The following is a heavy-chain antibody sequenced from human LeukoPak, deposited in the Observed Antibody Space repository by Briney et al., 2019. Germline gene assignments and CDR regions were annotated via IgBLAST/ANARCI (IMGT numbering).Heavy chain of an antibody. CDR1: GGSISSYY. CDR2: IYSSGTT. D-gene: IGHD1/OR15-1a*01. J-gene: IGHJ6*04. V-gene: IGHV4-4*07. Sequence: PSETLSLTCTVSGGSISSYYWSWIRQPAAKGLEWIGRIYSSGTTTYNPSFKSRVTMSLDTSNNQLSLKLTSVTAADTAVYYCARVSPKQGAGSSYYFAMDVWGKGTTFTSPQ. CDR3: ARVSPKQGAGSSYYFAMDV.